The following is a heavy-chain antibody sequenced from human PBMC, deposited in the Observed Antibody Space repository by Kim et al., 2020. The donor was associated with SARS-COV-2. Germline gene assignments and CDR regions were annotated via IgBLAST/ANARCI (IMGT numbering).Heavy chain of an antibody. CDR1: GYTFTGYY. Sequence: ASVKVSCKASGYTFTGYYMHWVRQAPGQGLEWMGRINPNSGGTNYAQKFQGRVTMTRDTSISTAYMELSRLRSDDTAVYYCARDSGYDSQYHNWFDPWGQGTLVTVSS. CDR3: ARDSGYDSQYHNWFDP. CDR2: INPNSGGT. D-gene: IGHD5-12*01. J-gene: IGHJ5*02. V-gene: IGHV1-2*06.